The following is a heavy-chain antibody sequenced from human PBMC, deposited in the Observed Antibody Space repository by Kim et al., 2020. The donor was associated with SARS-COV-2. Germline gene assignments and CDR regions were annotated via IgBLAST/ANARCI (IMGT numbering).Heavy chain of an antibody. CDR3: AKGRDYDSSGYEYDY. CDR1: GFTFNSYD. CDR2: VSYHGRNK. V-gene: IGHV3-30*18. D-gene: IGHD3-22*01. Sequence: GGSLRLSCAASGFTFNSYDMHWVRQAPGRGLEWVAGVSYHGRNKYYADSVKGRFTVSRDNSKNTLYLQMNSLRAEDTAMYFCAKGRDYDSSGYEYDYWG. J-gene: IGHJ4*01.